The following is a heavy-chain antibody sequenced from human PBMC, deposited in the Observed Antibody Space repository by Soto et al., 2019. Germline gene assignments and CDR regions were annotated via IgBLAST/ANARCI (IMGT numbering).Heavy chain of an antibody. J-gene: IGHJ4*02. CDR3: ARPDRDGYNYDY. D-gene: IGHD5-12*01. CDR2: ISDSGGTT. CDR1: GFTFSSYA. V-gene: IGHV3-23*01. Sequence: GGSLRLSCAASGFTFSSYAMNWVRQAPGKGLEWVSSISDSGGTTYYADSVQGRFTISRDNSKNTLYLQMNSLRAEDTAVYYCARPDRDGYNYDYWGQGTLVTVSS.